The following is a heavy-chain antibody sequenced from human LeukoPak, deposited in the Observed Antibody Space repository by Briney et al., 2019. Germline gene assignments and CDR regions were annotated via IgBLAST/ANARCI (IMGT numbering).Heavy chain of an antibody. V-gene: IGHV3-21*01. Sequence: GGSLRLSCAASGFTFSSYNMNWVRQAPGKGLEWVSSITSSSSYIYYADSVKGRFTISRDNAKNTLYLQMNSLRAEDTAVYYCASGVTIWLGNALDMWGQGTMVTVS. J-gene: IGHJ3*02. CDR1: GFTFSSYN. D-gene: IGHD3-3*01. CDR3: ASGVTIWLGNALDM. CDR2: ITSSSSYI.